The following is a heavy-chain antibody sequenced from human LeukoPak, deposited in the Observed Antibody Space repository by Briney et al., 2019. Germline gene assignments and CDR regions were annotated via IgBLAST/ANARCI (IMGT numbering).Heavy chain of an antibody. Sequence: NPGGSLRLSCAASGFSVSSNCISWVRQAPGKGMEWVSVIYSGGNTSYADSGKGRFTISRDNSKNTVYLQMNSLRAEDTAVYYCARDKPAPLWGQGTLVTVSS. CDR3: ARDKPAPL. J-gene: IGHJ4*02. V-gene: IGHV3-53*01. CDR2: IYSGGNT. CDR1: GFSVSSNC.